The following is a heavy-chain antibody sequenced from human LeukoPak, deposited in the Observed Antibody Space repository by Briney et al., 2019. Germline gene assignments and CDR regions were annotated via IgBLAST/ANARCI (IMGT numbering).Heavy chain of an antibody. Sequence: GGSLRLSCAASGFTVSSNYMSWVRQAPGKGLEWVSVIYSGGSSYYADSVKGRFTISRDNSKNTLHLQVNSLRVEDTAVYYCATDSGYDAFDIWGQGTMVTVSS. CDR2: IYSGGSS. D-gene: IGHD3-22*01. V-gene: IGHV3-66*01. CDR3: ATDSGYDAFDI. J-gene: IGHJ3*02. CDR1: GFTVSSNY.